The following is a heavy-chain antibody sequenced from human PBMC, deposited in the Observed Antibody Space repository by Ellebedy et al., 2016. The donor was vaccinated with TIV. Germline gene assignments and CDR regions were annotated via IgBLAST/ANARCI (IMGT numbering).Heavy chain of an antibody. Sequence: GGSLRLSCVSSGFTFSTYSMNWVRQAPGKGLEWVSHISSSSDTIYYADSVKGRFTVSRDNAKNSLWLQMNSLRAEDTAVYYCARDPPGSGSNWFDPWGQGTLVTVSS. CDR1: GFTFSTYS. CDR3: ARDPPGSGSNWFDP. D-gene: IGHD3-10*01. J-gene: IGHJ5*02. CDR2: ISSSSDTI. V-gene: IGHV3-48*01.